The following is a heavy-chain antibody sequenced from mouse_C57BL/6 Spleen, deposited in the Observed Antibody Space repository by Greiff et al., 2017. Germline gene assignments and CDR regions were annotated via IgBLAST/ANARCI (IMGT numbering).Heavy chain of an antibody. J-gene: IGHJ4*01. CDR2: ISYDGSN. CDR1: GYSITSGCY. CDR3: AREWMDY. V-gene: IGHV3-6*01. Sequence: LVESGPGLVKPSQSLSLTCSVTGYSITSGCYWHWIRQFPGNKLEWMGYISYDGSNNYNPSLKNRISITRDTSKNQFFLKLNSVTTEDTATYYCAREWMDYWGQGTSVTVSS.